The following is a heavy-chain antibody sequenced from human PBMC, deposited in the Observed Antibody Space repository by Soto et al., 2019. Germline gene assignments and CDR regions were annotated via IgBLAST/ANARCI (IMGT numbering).Heavy chain of an antibody. CDR1: GFTFSGYW. V-gene: IGHV3-74*01. CDR3: VRDWDY. J-gene: IGHJ4*02. CDR2: IKSDGIST. Sequence: EVQLVESGGGLVQPGGSLRISCAASGFTFSGYWMHWVRQAPGKGLVWVSRIKSDGISTTYADSVKGRFTISRDNAKNTLYLQMNSLRAEDTAVYYCVRDWDYWGQGTLVTVSS.